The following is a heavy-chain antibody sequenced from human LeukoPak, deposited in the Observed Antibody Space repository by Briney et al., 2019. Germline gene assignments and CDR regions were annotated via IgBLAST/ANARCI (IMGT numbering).Heavy chain of an antibody. CDR1: GSTFDDYG. Sequence: GGSLRLSCAASGSTFDDYGMSWVRQAPGKGLEWVSGINWNGGSTVYADSVKGRFTISRDNAKNSLYLQMNSLRAEDTALYYCARDHVTTGGAFDIWGQGTMVTVSS. CDR3: ARDHVTTGGAFDI. J-gene: IGHJ3*02. CDR2: INWNGGST. D-gene: IGHD4-17*01. V-gene: IGHV3-20*04.